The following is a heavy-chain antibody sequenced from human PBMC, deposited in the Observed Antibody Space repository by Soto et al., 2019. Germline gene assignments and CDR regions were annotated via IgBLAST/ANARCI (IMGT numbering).Heavy chain of an antibody. CDR3: ARDHVSGWDLMKNDAFDI. D-gene: IGHD6-19*01. CDR2: ISAYNGNT. J-gene: IGHJ3*02. V-gene: IGHV1-18*04. CDR1: GYTFTSYG. Sequence: QVQLVQSGAEVKKPGASVKVSCKASGYTFTSYGISWVRQAPGQGLAWMGWISAYNGNTNYAQKLQGRVTMTTDTSTSTAYMELRSLRSDDTAVYYCARDHVSGWDLMKNDAFDIWGQGTMVTVSS.